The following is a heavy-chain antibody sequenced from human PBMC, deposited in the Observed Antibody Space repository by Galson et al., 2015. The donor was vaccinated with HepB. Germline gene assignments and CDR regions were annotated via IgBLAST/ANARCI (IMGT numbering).Heavy chain of an antibody. CDR2: INQDGSET. Sequence: SLRLSCAASGFMFSSYWMSWVRQAPGKGLEWVANINQDGSETYYVDSVKGRFTISRDNARNSLFLQMNSLRAEDTAVYYCASAPSGSGSYYYFDYWGQGTLVTVSS. CDR1: GFMFSSYW. J-gene: IGHJ4*02. D-gene: IGHD3-10*01. CDR3: ASAPSGSGSYYYFDY. V-gene: IGHV3-7*03.